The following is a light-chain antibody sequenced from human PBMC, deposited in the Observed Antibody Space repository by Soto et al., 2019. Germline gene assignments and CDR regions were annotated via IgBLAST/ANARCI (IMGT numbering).Light chain of an antibody. CDR2: SSN. J-gene: IGLJ2*01. Sequence: QSVLTQPPSASGTPGQRVTISCSGSSSNIGSNSVNLYQQLPGTAPKLLMYSSNQRPSGVPDRFSGSKSGTSASLAIGGLQYEDEDDYCGAAWDDRLNVVVFGGGTKLTVL. CDR1: SSNIGSNS. CDR3: AAWDDRLNVVV. V-gene: IGLV1-44*01.